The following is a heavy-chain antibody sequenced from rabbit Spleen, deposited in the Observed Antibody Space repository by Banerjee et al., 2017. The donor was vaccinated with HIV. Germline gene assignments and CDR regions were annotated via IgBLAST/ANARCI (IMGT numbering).Heavy chain of an antibody. J-gene: IGHJ6*01. V-gene: IGHV1S45*01. CDR3: ARDTSSSFSSYGMDL. D-gene: IGHD1-1*01. CDR2: INTSNSRT. Sequence: QEQLEESGGDLVKPEGSLTLTCTASGFSFSSGYYMCWVRQAPGKGLEWIGCINTSNSRTWYASWAKGRFTISKTSSTTVDLRVTSLTAADTATYFCARDTSSSFSSYGMDLWGPGTLVTVS. CDR1: GFSFSSGYY.